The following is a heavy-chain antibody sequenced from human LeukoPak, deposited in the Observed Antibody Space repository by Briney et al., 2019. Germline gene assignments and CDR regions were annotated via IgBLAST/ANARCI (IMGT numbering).Heavy chain of an antibody. D-gene: IGHD3-10*01. CDR1: GFTFSSYA. CDR2: ISYDGSNK. CDR3: ATTHDMKYGSGSYYPDY. J-gene: IGHJ4*02. Sequence: GGSLRLSCAASGFTFSSYAMHWVRQAPGKGLEWVAVISYDGSNKYYADSVKGRFTISRDNSKNTLYLQMNSLRAEDTAVYYCATTHDMKYGSGSYYPDYWGQGTLVTVSS. V-gene: IGHV3-30-3*01.